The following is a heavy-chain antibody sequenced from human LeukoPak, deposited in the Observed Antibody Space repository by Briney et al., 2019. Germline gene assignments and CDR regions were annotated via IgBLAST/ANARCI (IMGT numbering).Heavy chain of an antibody. CDR2: IRYDGNDK. J-gene: IGHJ4*02. V-gene: IGHV3-30*02. CDR1: GLTFSNYG. Sequence: GGSLRLSCAASGLTFSNYGMHWVRQTLGKGLECVAFIRYDGNDKYFADSVKGRFTVSRDNSKNTLYLQMNNLRAEDTAVYYCAKPAIEADYAFDYWGQGTLVTVSS. D-gene: IGHD4-17*01. CDR3: AKPAIEADYAFDY.